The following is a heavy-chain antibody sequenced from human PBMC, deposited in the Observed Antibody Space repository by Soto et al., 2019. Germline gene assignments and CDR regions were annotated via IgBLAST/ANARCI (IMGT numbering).Heavy chain of an antibody. V-gene: IGHV3-33*01. CDR3: AREYSSSFDY. CDR1: GFTFSSFG. Sequence: VQLVESGGGVVQPGRSLRLSCAASGFTFSSFGMHWVRQAPGKGLEWVAVIWYDGSNKYYADSVKGRFTISRDNSKNTLYLQMNSLRAEDTAVYYCAREYSSSFDYWGQGTLVTVSS. J-gene: IGHJ4*02. D-gene: IGHD6-6*01. CDR2: IWYDGSNK.